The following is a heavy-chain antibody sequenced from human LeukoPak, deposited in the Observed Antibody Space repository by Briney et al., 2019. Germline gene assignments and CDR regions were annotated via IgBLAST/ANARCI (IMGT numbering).Heavy chain of an antibody. CDR1: GYTFTNYY. V-gene: IGHV1-46*01. CDR3: ARGSGGSWFFAP. Sequence: ASVKVSCKASGYTFTNYYMHWVRQAPGQGLEWMGIINPSGGSTTYAQKFQGRVTMTRNTSISTAYMELSSLRSEDTAVYYCARGSGGSWFFAPWGQGTLVTVSS. CDR2: INPSGGST. J-gene: IGHJ5*02. D-gene: IGHD2-15*01.